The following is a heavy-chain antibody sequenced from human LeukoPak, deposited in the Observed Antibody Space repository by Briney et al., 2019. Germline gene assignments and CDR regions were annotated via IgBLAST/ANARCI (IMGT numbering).Heavy chain of an antibody. D-gene: IGHD3-10*01. Sequence: GGSLRLSCTASGFTFSTYWINWIRQSPGKGLVWVALINGDGSTTTHADSVKGRFTISRDNAKNTAYLQMNSLRDEDTAVYFCARDYAGSPDYWGQGTLVTVS. CDR1: GFTFSTYW. CDR3: ARDYAGSPDY. CDR2: INGDGSTT. J-gene: IGHJ4*02. V-gene: IGHV3-74*03.